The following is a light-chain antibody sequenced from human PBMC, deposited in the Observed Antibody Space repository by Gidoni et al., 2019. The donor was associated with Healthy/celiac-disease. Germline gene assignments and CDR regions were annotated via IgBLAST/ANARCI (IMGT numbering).Light chain of an antibody. CDR2: DAS. CDR3: QQRSNWPRIT. Sequence: EIVLTQSPATLSLSPGERATLSCRASQSVSSYLAWYQQKPGQAPRLLIYDASNRATGIPARFSGSGSGTDFTLTISSLEPEDFAVYYCQQRSNWPRITFXHXTRLEIK. V-gene: IGKV3-11*01. J-gene: IGKJ5*01. CDR1: QSVSSY.